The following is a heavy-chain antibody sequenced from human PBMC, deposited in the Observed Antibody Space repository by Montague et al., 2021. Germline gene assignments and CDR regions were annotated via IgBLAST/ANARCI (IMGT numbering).Heavy chain of an antibody. V-gene: IGHV3-21*01. CDR1: GFIFDSYD. Sequence: SLRLSCAGSGFIFDSYDMNWVRQAPGKGLEWVSSTRGRSTYIYYADSMKGRVIISRDNAKNSLYLQMNSLRVEDTAIYYCARQEYGLDVWGQGTTVTVSS. CDR2: TRGRSTYI. J-gene: IGHJ6*02. CDR3: ARQEYGLDV.